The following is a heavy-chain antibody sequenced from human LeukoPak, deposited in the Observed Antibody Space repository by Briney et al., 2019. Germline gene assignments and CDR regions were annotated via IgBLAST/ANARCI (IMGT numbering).Heavy chain of an antibody. CDR3: ARDPYDLQTTYHYYYMDV. CDR1: GYTFTGYY. CDR2: INPNSGGT. Sequence: ASVKVSCKASGYTFTGYYMHWVRQAPGQGLEWMGWINPNSGGTNYAQKFQGRVTMTRDTSISTAYMELSRLRSDDTAVYYCARDPYDLQTTYHYYYMDVWGKGTTVTVSS. J-gene: IGHJ6*03. D-gene: IGHD3-3*01. V-gene: IGHV1-2*02.